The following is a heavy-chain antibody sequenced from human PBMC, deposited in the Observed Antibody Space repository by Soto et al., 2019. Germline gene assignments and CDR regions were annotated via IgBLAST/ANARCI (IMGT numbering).Heavy chain of an antibody. CDR3: ARRSSGWYFDY. D-gene: IGHD6-19*01. CDR1: GFTFSIYA. J-gene: IGHJ4*02. CDR2: ISGSGGST. Sequence: GGSLRLSRAASGFTFSIYAMNWVRQSPGKGLEWVSVISGSGGSTYYADSVKGRFTSSRDNSKNTLYLQMNSLRAEDTAVYYCARRSSGWYFDYWGQGTLVTVSS. V-gene: IGHV3-23*01.